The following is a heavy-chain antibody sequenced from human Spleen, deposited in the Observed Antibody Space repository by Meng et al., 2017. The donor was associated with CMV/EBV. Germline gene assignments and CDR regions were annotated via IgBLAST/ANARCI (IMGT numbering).Heavy chain of an antibody. D-gene: IGHD2-2*01. V-gene: IGHV1-69*01. CDR1: GVTFSSCT. J-gene: IGHJ4*02. CDR3: ATGGTTSRFRVDY. CDR2: ITPIFGVA. Sequence: KASGVTFSSCTLSWVRQAPGQGLEWMGGITPIFGVAQYSQNFQGRVTITADEYTNTAYMDLSSLRSEDTAVYYCATGGTTSRFRVDYWGQGTLVTVSS.